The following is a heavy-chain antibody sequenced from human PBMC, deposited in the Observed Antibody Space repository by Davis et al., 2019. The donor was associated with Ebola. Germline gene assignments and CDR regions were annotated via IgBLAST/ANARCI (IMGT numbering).Heavy chain of an antibody. Sequence: SVTVSRLTSGYTFITYGITRVRQAPGQGLEWMGWINPHNGNTNYAQNVQGRVIMTSDTATTTAYMEVGSLRSDDTAVYYCARAQFPTTSDHWGQGTLVTVSS. CDR3: ARAQFPTTSDH. D-gene: IGHD1-1*01. V-gene: IGHV1-18*04. CDR1: GYTFITYG. CDR2: INPHNGNT. J-gene: IGHJ4*02.